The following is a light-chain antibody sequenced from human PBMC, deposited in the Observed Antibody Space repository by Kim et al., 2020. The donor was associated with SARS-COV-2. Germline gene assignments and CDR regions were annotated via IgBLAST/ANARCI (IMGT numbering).Light chain of an antibody. CDR1: SSDIGDYNY. V-gene: IGLV2-14*03. Sequence: QSVLTQPASVSGSPGQSITISCTGTSSDIGDYNYVSWYQQHPGKAPKLMIYDVSNRPSGVSNRFSGSKSGNTASLTISGLQAEDGADYYCSSYTSSSPLYVFGTGTKVTVL. J-gene: IGLJ1*01. CDR2: DVS. CDR3: SSYTSSSPLYV.